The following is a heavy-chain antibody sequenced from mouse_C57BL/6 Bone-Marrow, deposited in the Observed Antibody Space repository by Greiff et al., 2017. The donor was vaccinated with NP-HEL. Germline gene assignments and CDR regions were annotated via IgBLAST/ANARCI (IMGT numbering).Heavy chain of an antibody. CDR3: AREDYYGKADY. D-gene: IGHD1-1*01. V-gene: IGHV1-81*01. CDR1: GYTFTSYG. CDR2: IYPRSGNT. Sequence: QVQLQQSGAELARPGASVKLSCKASGYTFTSYGISWVKQRPGQGLEWIGEIYPRSGNTYYNEKFKGKATLTADKSSSTAYMELRSLTSEDSAVYFCAREDYYGKADYWGQGTTLTVSS. J-gene: IGHJ2*01.